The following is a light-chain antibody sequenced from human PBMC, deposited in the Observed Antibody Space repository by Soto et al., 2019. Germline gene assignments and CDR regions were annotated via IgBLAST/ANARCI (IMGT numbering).Light chain of an antibody. V-gene: IGLV2-23*02. CDR1: SSDVGSYNL. CDR3: CSYAGSSIPYV. J-gene: IGLJ1*01. Sequence: QSVLTQPASVSGSPGQSITISCTGTSSDVGSYNLVSGYQQHPGKAPKLMIYEVSKRPSGVSNRFSGSKSGNTASLTISGLQAEDEADYYCCSYAGSSIPYVFGTGTKVTVL. CDR2: EVS.